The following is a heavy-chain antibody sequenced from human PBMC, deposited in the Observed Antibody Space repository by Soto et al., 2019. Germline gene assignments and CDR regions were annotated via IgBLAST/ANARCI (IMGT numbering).Heavy chain of an antibody. CDR3: AGDSPIGSTFSGYDAFDS. V-gene: IGHV1-69*08. CDR1: GGTFSTST. J-gene: IGHJ4*02. Sequence: QVQLVQSGAEVKKPGSSVKVSCKASGGTFSTSTFTWVRQAPGQGLEWMGRTIPLLNVADYAQDFQGRLTITADKSTSTTYMELTSLTSKDTAVYYCAGDSPIGSTFSGYDAFDSWGQGTLVTVSS. CDR2: TIPLLNVA. D-gene: IGHD5-12*01.